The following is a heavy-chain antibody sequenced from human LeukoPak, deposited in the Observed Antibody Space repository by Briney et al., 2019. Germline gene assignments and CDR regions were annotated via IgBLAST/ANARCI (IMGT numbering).Heavy chain of an antibody. CDR3: AAVGYCSSTSCYTGPYYYYMDV. Sequence: ASVKVSCKAPGYTFTSYYMHWVRQAPGQGLEWMGIINPSGGSTSYAQKFQGRVTMTRDMSTSTVYMELSSLRSEDTAVYYCAAVGYCSSTSCYTGPYYYYMDVWGKGTTVTVSS. D-gene: IGHD2-2*02. CDR1: GYTFTSYY. V-gene: IGHV1-46*01. CDR2: INPSGGST. J-gene: IGHJ6*03.